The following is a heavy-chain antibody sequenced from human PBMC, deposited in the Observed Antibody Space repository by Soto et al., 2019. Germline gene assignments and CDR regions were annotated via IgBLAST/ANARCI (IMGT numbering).Heavy chain of an antibody. Sequence: SETLSLTCAVSGYSISGGYSWGWIRQPPGKGLEWIGNIFHTGTTYYNPSLKSRVTISLDTSKNQFSLKLSSVTAADTAVYYCARCYGSGSSYYYYYGMDVWGQGTTVTVSS. V-gene: IGHV4-38-2*01. D-gene: IGHD3-10*01. CDR2: IFHTGTT. J-gene: IGHJ6*02. CDR3: ARCYGSGSSYYYYYGMDV. CDR1: GYSISGGYS.